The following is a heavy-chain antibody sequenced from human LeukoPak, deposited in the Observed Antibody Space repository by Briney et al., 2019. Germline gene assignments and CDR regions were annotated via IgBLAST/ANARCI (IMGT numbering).Heavy chain of an antibody. D-gene: IGHD6-19*01. CDR3: AKPPGITLTGSFDY. CDR1: GFTFSNHG. J-gene: IGHJ4*02. V-gene: IGHV3-30*02. Sequence: GGSLRLSCAASGFTFSNHGMHWVRQAPGKGLEWVAFIRHDGSNQYYADSVKGRFSISRDNSKNTLYLHMNSLRFEDTAIYYCAKPPGITLTGSFDYWGQGTLVTVSS. CDR2: IRHDGSNQ.